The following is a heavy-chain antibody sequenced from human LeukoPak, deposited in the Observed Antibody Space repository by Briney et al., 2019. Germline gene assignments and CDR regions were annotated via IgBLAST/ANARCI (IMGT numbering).Heavy chain of an antibody. D-gene: IGHD2-15*01. V-gene: IGHV4-34*01. J-gene: IGHJ4*02. CDR3: ARDLRYCSGGSCLGLYFDY. CDR1: VGPLSGYY. CDR2: INHSGST. Sequence: WETRFLTCAVYVGPLSGYYWSGIRQPPGKGLEGIGEINHSGSTNYNPSLKSRVTISVDTSKNQFSLKLGSVTAADTAVNYCARDLRYCSGGSCLGLYFDYWGQGTLITVSS.